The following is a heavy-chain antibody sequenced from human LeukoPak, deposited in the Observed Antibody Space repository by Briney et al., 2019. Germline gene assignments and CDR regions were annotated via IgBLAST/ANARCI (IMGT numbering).Heavy chain of an antibody. V-gene: IGHV1-2*06. CDR1: GYTLTAYY. CDR2: INPNSGGT. J-gene: IGHJ4*02. Sequence: GASVKVSCKASGYTLTAYYIYWVRQAPGQGLEWMGRINPNSGGTDYAQNFQGRVTMTRDTSTSTVYMELSSLRSEDTAVYYCARVIDGSGSCDYWGQGTLVTVSS. D-gene: IGHD3-10*01. CDR3: ARVIDGSGSCDY.